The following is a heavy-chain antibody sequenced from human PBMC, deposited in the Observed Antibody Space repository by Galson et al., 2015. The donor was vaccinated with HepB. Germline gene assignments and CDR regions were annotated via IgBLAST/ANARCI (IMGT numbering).Heavy chain of an antibody. J-gene: IGHJ4*02. Sequence: SLRLSCAASGFYFGVYGMHWLRQAPGKGPEWVAVIGHDGTYQNYGDSVKGRFTISRDNSENTLFLQLNSLRGEDTAVYYCARDRGAGEYFDHWGQGILVTVSS. CDR3: ARDRGAGEYFDH. CDR2: IGHDGTYQ. V-gene: IGHV3-33*01. CDR1: GFYFGVYG. D-gene: IGHD3-16*01.